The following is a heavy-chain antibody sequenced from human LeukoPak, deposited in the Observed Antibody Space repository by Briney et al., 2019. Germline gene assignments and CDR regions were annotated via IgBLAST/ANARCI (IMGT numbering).Heavy chain of an antibody. J-gene: IGHJ4*02. CDR1: GFTFSPYD. CDR2: LTSRSKYI. V-gene: IGHV3-21*06. CDR3: AVGGGY. D-gene: IGHD3-16*01. Sequence: PGGSLRLPCSASGFTFSPYDMNWVRQAAGKGLAWVSSLTSRSKYIYFQHSVQGRFHLSRGNAKNPLLLQMNSLIAEDKAVYYWAVGGGYWGQGTLVTVSS.